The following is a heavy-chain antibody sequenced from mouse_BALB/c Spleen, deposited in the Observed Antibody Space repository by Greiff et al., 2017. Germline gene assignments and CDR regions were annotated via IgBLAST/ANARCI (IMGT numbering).Heavy chain of an antibody. CDR3: ARDRIYYYGLDY. Sequence: EVQLVESGGGLVQPGGSLKLSCAASGFTFSSYGMSWVRQTPDKRLELVATINSNGGSTYYPDSVKGRFTISRDNAKNTLYLQMSSLKSEDTAMYYCARDRIYYYGLDYWGQGTTLTVSS. CDR2: INSNGGST. CDR1: GFTFSSYG. V-gene: IGHV5-6-3*01. D-gene: IGHD1-1*01. J-gene: IGHJ2*01.